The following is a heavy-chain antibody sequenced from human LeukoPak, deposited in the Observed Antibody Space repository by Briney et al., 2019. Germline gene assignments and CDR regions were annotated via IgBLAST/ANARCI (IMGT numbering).Heavy chain of an antibody. J-gene: IGHJ4*02. D-gene: IGHD3-10*01. CDR3: ARGDYYGSGSRYFDY. CDR1: GGSISSGGYY. CDR2: FYHSGIS. V-gene: IGHV4-30-2*01. Sequence: PSQTLSLTCPVSGGSISSGGYYWNWIRQPPGKGLEWIGYFYHSGISYYNPSLKSRVTISVDTSKNQFSLKLSSVTAADTAVYYCARGDYYGSGSRYFDYWGQGTLVTVSS.